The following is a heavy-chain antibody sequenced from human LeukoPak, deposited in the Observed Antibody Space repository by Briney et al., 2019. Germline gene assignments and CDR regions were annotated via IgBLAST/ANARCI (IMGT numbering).Heavy chain of an antibody. Sequence: PGGSLRLSCAASGITVSSNYMSWVRQAPGKGLEWVSGISWNSGSIGYADSVKGRFTISRDNAKNSLYLQMNSLRAEDMALYYCAKGGGVGATEYLDYWGQGTLVTVSS. V-gene: IGHV3-9*03. CDR3: AKGGGVGATEYLDY. CDR2: ISWNSGSI. D-gene: IGHD1-26*01. CDR1: GITVSSNY. J-gene: IGHJ4*02.